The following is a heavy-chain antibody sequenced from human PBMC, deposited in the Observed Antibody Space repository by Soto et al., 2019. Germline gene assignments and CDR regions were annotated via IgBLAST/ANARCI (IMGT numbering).Heavy chain of an antibody. J-gene: IGHJ3*02. Sequence: WETLSLTGIVSGGSISGYFWSWIRQPPGKGLEWIGHIYYDGNTNYKPSLERRLTFSVDTPKNQFSLNLRSVTAADTAVYYCARARSGYNIDAFDIWGQGTMVTVSS. V-gene: IGHV4-59*01. CDR1: GGSISGYF. CDR2: IYYDGNT. D-gene: IGHD5-12*01. CDR3: ARARSGYNIDAFDI.